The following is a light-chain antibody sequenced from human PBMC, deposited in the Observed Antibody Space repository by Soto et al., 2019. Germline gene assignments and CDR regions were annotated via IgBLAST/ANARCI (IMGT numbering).Light chain of an antibody. CDR2: DNN. J-gene: IGLJ2*01. V-gene: IGLV1-51*01. CDR3: GTWDANLTARV. Sequence: QSVLTQPPSVSAAPGQKVTISCSGSRSNIGSNYVSWYQLLPGTAPKLLIYDNNKRPSGIPDRFSGSKSGTSATLGITGLQTGDEADYYCGTWDANLTARVFGGGTKVTVL. CDR1: RSNIGSNY.